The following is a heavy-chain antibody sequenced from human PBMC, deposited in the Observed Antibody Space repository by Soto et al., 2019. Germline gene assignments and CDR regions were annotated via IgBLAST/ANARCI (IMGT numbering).Heavy chain of an antibody. CDR1: GFTFRDYP. D-gene: IGHD3-10*01. J-gene: IGHJ4*02. CDR3: AKVTASLQSMEVLDY. CDR2: LSYDGTDG. V-gene: IGHV3-30*18. Sequence: QVQLVESGGGVVQPGRSLRLSCTASGFTFRDYPIHWVRQAPGKGLEWVAVLSYDGTDGYYADSVKGRFTISRDTSKSTVYLQMDSPRGEDTAVYYCAKVTASLQSMEVLDYWGQGTLVTVPS.